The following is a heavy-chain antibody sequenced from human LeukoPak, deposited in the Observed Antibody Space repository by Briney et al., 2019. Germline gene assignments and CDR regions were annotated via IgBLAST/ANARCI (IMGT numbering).Heavy chain of an antibody. Sequence: ASVKVSCKASGYTFTSYDINWVRQAPGQGLEWMGWVSGYNGNTNSAQKFEGRVAMTTDTSSSTAYMELRSLRSDDTAIYYCARGDWFDPCGQGTLVSVSS. CDR2: VSGYNGNT. V-gene: IGHV1-18*01. D-gene: IGHD2-21*01. J-gene: IGHJ5*02. CDR3: ARGDWFDP. CDR1: GYTFTSYD.